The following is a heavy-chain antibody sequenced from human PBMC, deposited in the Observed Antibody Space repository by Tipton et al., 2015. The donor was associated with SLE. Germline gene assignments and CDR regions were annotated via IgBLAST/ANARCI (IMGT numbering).Heavy chain of an antibody. V-gene: IGHV4-38-2*02. CDR1: GYSISSVYY. CDR2: IYHSGST. Sequence: LRLSCAVSGYSISSVYYWGWIRQPPGKGLEWIGSIYHSGSTNYNPSLKSRITISVDTSKNQFSLKLSSVTAADTAVYYCARDKNGDYYGYWGQGTLVTVSS. D-gene: IGHD4-17*01. J-gene: IGHJ4*02. CDR3: ARDKNGDYYGY.